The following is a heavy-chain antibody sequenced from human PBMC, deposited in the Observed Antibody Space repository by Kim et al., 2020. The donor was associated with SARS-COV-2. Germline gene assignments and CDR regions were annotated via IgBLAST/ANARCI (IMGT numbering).Heavy chain of an antibody. CDR1: GFTFSSYA. J-gene: IGHJ6*02. V-gene: IGHV3-64*01. CDR3: ARDSAITIFGVVIINYYYGIDV. D-gene: IGHD3-3*01. CDR2: ISSNGGST. Sequence: GGYLRLSCAASGFTFSSYAMHWVRQAPGKGLEYVSPISSNGGSTYYANSVKGRFTISRDNTKNTLYLQMGSLRAEDMAVYYCARDSAITIFGVVIINYYYGIDVWGQGPTVTVSS.